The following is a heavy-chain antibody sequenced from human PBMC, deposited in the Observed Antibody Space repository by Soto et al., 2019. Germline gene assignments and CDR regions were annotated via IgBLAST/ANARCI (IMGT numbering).Heavy chain of an antibody. Sequence: QVQLVESGGGVVQPGRSLRLSCAASGFTFSSYGMHWVRQAPGKGLEWVAVISYDGSNKYYADSVKGRFTISRDNSKNTLYLQMNSLRAEDTAVYYCAKDGGYSGYSGHFDYWGQGTLVTVSS. D-gene: IGHD5-12*01. CDR3: AKDGGYSGYSGHFDY. CDR2: ISYDGSNK. J-gene: IGHJ4*02. CDR1: GFTFSSYG. V-gene: IGHV3-30*18.